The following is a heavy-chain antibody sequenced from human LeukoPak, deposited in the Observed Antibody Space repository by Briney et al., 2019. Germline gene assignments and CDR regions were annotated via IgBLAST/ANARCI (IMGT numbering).Heavy chain of an antibody. D-gene: IGHD6-13*01. Sequence: PGGSLRLSCAASGFTVSSNYMSWVRQAPGKGLEWVSVIYSGGSTYYADSVKGRFTISRDNSENTLYLQMNSLRAEDTAVYYCARAGRIAAAGPQNWGQGTLVTVSS. CDR3: ARAGRIAAAGPQN. J-gene: IGHJ4*02. CDR1: GFTVSSNY. CDR2: IYSGGST. V-gene: IGHV3-66*01.